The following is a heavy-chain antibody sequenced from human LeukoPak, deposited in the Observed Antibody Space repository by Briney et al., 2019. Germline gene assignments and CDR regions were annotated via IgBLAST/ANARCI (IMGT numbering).Heavy chain of an antibody. CDR3: TRRGGYCSSTSCYDFDY. CDR2: IRSKANSYAT. V-gene: IGHV3-73*01. J-gene: IGHJ4*02. Sequence: GGSLRLSCAASGFTFSGSAMHWVRQASGKGLEWVGRIRSKANSYATAYAASVKGRFTISRDDSKNTAYLQMNSLKTEDTAVYYCTRRGGYCSSTSCYDFDYWGQGTLVTVSS. D-gene: IGHD2-2*01. CDR1: GFTFSGSA.